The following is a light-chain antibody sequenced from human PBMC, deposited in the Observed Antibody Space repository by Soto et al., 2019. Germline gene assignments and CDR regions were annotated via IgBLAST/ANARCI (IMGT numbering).Light chain of an antibody. J-gene: IGLJ2*01. V-gene: IGLV2-14*01. CDR3: SSYTDSGVFVV. CDR2: EVS. CDR1: SSDVGGYNY. Sequence: QAVVTQPASVSGSPAQSITISCTGTSSDVGGYNYVSWYQQHPGRAPKLTIYEVSRRPSGVSDRFSGSKSGNTASLTISGLQAEDEADYYCSSYTDSGVFVVFGGGTQLTVL.